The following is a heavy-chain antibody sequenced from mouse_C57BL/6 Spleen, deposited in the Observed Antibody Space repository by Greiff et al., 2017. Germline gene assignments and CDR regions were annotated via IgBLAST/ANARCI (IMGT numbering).Heavy chain of an antibody. Sequence: EVHLVESGGDLVKPGGSLKLSCAASGFTFSSYGMSWVRQTPDKRLEWVATISSGGSYTYYPDSVKGRFTISRDNAKNTLYLQIGNLKFEDTAMYYCAGHSGSSSGYWYFDVWGTGTTVTVSS. CDR3: AGHSGSSSGYWYFDV. V-gene: IGHV5-6*01. D-gene: IGHD1-1*01. CDR2: ISSGGSYT. J-gene: IGHJ1*03. CDR1: GFTFSSYG.